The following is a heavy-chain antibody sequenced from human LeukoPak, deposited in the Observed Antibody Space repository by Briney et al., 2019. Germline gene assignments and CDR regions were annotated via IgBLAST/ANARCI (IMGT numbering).Heavy chain of an antibody. CDR1: GGSISSYY. CDR3: VRTTGGGWPDH. V-gene: IGHV4-59*01. D-gene: IGHD2-15*01. CDR2: IYYSGGT. J-gene: IGHJ5*02. Sequence: PSETLSLTCTVSGGSISSYYWSWIRQPPGKGLEWIGYIYYSGGTNYNPSLKSRVTISVDTSKNQFSLKLSSVTAADTAVYYCVRTTGGGWPDHWGQGTLVTVSS.